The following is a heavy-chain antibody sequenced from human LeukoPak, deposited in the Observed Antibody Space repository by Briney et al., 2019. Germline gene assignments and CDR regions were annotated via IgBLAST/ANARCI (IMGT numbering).Heavy chain of an antibody. J-gene: IGHJ3*02. CDR1: GFTFSSYN. D-gene: IGHD2-15*01. V-gene: IGHV3-21*04. CDR2: ITSSSSYV. CDR3: ARAGRCSGGSCYSGDAFDI. Sequence: GGSLRLSCEASGFTFSSYNMNWVRQAPGKRLEWVSSITSSSSYVFYADSVKGRLTISRDNAKNSLYLQMNSLRAEDTAVYYCARAGRCSGGSCYSGDAFDIWGQGTMVTVSS.